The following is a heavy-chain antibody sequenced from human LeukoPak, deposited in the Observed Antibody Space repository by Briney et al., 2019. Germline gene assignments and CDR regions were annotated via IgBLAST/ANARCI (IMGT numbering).Heavy chain of an antibody. CDR3: AKARIAATIYPKEVNFDY. V-gene: IGHV3-23*01. CDR2: ITGGGGST. Sequence: GGSLRLSCAASGFSFSSYAMSWVRQAPEKGLEWVSTITGGGGSTYYADSVKGRFTISRDNSKDTFYLQMNSLRVEDTAVYYCAKARIAATIYPKEVNFDYWGQGTLVTVSS. J-gene: IGHJ4*02. CDR1: GFSFSSYA. D-gene: IGHD5-12*01.